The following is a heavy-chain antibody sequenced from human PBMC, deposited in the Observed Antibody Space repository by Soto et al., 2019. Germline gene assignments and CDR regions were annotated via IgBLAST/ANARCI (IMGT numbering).Heavy chain of an antibody. CDR1: GFPFSTSA. Sequence: EVQLLESGGGLVQPGGSLRLSCAASGFPFSTSAMNWVRQAPGKGLEWVSIISGSSDAAYYAESVKGRFASSRDNSKNTLYLHMNSLRAEDTDVYYCAKYSGSYPVYNGLSLWGQGTTVTVS. CDR3: AKYSGSYPVYNGLSL. CDR2: ISGSSDAA. V-gene: IGHV3-23*01. D-gene: IGHD1-26*01. J-gene: IGHJ6*02.